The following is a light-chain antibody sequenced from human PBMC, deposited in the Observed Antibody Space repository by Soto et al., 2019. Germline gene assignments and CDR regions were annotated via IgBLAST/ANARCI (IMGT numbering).Light chain of an antibody. J-gene: IGKJ4*01. CDR3: QQYNNWLFT. V-gene: IGKV3-15*01. CDR2: GAS. Sequence: EIVMTQSPATLSVSPGERVTLSCRASQSVGGNLAWYQQKPGQAPRLLMYGASSRATGIPARFSGSGSGTEFTLIISSLQSEDFAVYYCQQYNNWLFTFGGGTRLEIK. CDR1: QSVGGN.